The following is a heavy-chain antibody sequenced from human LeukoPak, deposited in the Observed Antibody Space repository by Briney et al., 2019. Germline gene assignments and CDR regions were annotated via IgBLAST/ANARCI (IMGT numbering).Heavy chain of an antibody. D-gene: IGHD1-26*01. Sequence: GRSLRLSCAASGFTFSSYSMNWVRQAPGKGLEWVSSLSGSGGATYYADSVKGPFSISRDNTKNTLYLQMNSLRVDDTAVYYCAKDLLPVGASNYYFDYWGQGTLVTVSS. CDR2: LSGSGGAT. CDR1: GFTFSSYS. J-gene: IGHJ4*02. CDR3: AKDLLPVGASNYYFDY. V-gene: IGHV3-23*01.